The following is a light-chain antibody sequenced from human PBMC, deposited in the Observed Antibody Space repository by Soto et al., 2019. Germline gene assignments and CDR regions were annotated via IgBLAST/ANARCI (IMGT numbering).Light chain of an antibody. CDR1: QSISSW. CDR2: YAS. Sequence: DIQMTQSPSTLSASVGDRVTITCRASQSISSWLAWYQQKPGKAPKLLIYYASSLQSGVPSRFSGSGTGTEFTLTVSSRQPDDFATSFRQQENSYWTFGQGTKVEIK. V-gene: IGKV1-5*01. J-gene: IGKJ1*01. CDR3: QQENSYWT.